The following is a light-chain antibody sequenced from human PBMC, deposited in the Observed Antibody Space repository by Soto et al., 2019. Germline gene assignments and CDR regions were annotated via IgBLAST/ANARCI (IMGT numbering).Light chain of an antibody. Sequence: EIVLTQSPGTLSLSPGERATLSCRASQSVSSSYLAWYQQKPGQAPRLLIYGASSRATGIPDRFSGSGSGTDFTPPISRLEPEDFAVYYCQHYGSSRFTFGPGTKVDIK. CDR1: QSVSSSY. V-gene: IGKV3-20*01. CDR2: GAS. J-gene: IGKJ3*01. CDR3: QHYGSSRFT.